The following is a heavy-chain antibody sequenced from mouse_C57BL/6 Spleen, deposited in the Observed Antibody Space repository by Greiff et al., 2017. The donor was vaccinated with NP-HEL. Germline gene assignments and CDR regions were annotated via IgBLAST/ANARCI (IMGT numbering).Heavy chain of an antibody. V-gene: IGHV5-6*01. J-gene: IGHJ3*01. CDR2: ISSGGSYT. CDR3: ASHMDSNSFAY. Sequence: EVQLQESGGDLVKPGGSLKLSCAASGFTFSSYGMSWVRQTPDKRLEWVATISSGGSYTYYPDSVKGRFTISRDNAKNTLYLQMSSLKSEDTAMYYCASHMDSNSFAYWGQGTLVTVSA. D-gene: IGHD2-5*01. CDR1: GFTFSSYG.